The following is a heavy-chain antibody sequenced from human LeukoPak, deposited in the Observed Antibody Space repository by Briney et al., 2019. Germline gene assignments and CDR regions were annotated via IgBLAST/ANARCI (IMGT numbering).Heavy chain of an antibody. CDR3: ARGDRLAAH. CDR2: IYYSGST. J-gene: IGHJ4*02. D-gene: IGHD6-6*01. CDR1: GGSISSYY. Sequence: SETLSLTCTVSGGSISSYYWSWIRQPPGKGLEWIGYIYYSGSTNYNPSLKSRVTISVDTSKNQFSLKLSSVTAADTAVYYCARGDRLAAHWGQGTLVTVSS. V-gene: IGHV4-59*01.